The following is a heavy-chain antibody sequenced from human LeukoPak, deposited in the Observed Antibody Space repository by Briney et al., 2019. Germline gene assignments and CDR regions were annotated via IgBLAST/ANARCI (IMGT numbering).Heavy chain of an antibody. CDR1: GCTFTGYY. D-gene: IGHD5-12*01. CDR3: ASGESGYDVDY. J-gene: IGHJ4*02. V-gene: IGHV1-2*02. CDR2: INPSSGGT. Sequence: ASVKVSCKASGCTFTGYYMHWVRQAPGQGLEWMGWINPSSGGTNYAQKFQGRVTMTRDTSISTAYMELSRLRSDDTAVYYCASGESGYDVDYWGQGTLVTVSS.